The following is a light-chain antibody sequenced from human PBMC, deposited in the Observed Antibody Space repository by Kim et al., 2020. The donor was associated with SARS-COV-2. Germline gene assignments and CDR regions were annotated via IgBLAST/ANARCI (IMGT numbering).Light chain of an antibody. Sequence: SYELTQPLSVSVALGQAARITCGGDNIGSKNVHWYQKKPGHAPVLVIYRDMNRPSGIPERFSASNSGNTATLTISRAQAGDEAYYYCQVWHSYTGV. J-gene: IGLJ3*02. CDR3: QVWHSYTGV. V-gene: IGLV3-9*01. CDR2: RDM. CDR1: NIGSKN.